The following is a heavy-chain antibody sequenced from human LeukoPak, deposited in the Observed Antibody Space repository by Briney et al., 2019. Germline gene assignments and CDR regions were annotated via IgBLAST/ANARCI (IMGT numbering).Heavy chain of an antibody. CDR2: MNPNSGNT. Sequence: ASVKVSCKASGYTFTSYDIDWVRQATGQGLEWMGSMNPNSGNTGYAQKFQGRVTMTRNTSISTAYMELSSLRSEDTAVYYCARGRYWDRITIFGGTTFDYWGQGTLVTVSS. D-gene: IGHD3-3*01. CDR1: GYTFTSYD. CDR3: ARGRYWDRITIFGGTTFDY. V-gene: IGHV1-8*01. J-gene: IGHJ4*02.